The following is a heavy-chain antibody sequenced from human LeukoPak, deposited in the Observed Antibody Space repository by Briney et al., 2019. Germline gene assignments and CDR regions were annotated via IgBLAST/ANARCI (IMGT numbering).Heavy chain of an antibody. Sequence: GASVKVSCKASGYTFTGYYMHWVRQAPGQGLEWMGCINPKSGDTNYAQKFRGRVTMTSDTSISTAYMELSRLRSDDTAVYYCARGSYSDYWGQGTLVTVSS. CDR1: GYTFTGYY. J-gene: IGHJ4*02. D-gene: IGHD3-10*01. CDR3: ARGSYSDY. V-gene: IGHV1-2*02. CDR2: INPKSGDT.